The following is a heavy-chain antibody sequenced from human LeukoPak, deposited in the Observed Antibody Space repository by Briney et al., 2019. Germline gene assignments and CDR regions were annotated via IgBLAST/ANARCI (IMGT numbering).Heavy chain of an antibody. CDR1: GNYW. J-gene: IGHJ4*02. V-gene: IGHV3-74*01. CDR2: INSDGSWT. CDR3: ARERGYSYGYADY. D-gene: IGHD5-18*01. Sequence: GGSLRLSCAASGNYWMHWVRQVPEKGLVWVSHINSDGSWTSYADSVKGRFTISKDNAKNTVYLQMNSLRAEDTAVYYCARERGYSYGYADYWGQGTLVTVSS.